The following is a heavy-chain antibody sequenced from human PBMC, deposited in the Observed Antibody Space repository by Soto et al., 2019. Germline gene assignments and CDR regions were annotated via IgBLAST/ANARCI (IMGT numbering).Heavy chain of an antibody. V-gene: IGHV2-5*02. J-gene: IGHJ4*02. CDR2: IYWDDDK. D-gene: IGHD6-6*01. CDR3: AHRRVAARLQSFFDY. CDR1: GFSLTTSGVG. Sequence: SGPTLVNPTQTLTLTCTFSGFSLTTSGVGVGWIRQPPGKALEWLALIYWDDDKRYSPSLKSRLTITKDTSKNQVVLTMTNMDPVDTATYYCAHRRVAARLQSFFDYWGQGTLVTVSS.